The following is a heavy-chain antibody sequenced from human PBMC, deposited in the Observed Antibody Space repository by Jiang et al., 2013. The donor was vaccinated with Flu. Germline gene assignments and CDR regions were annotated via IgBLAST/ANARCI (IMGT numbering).Heavy chain of an antibody. V-gene: IGHV3-9*01. D-gene: IGHD2-15*01. CDR2: LTWNSNKI. Sequence: VQLVESGGGLVQPGRSLRLSCAVSGFTFDDYAMHWVRQAPGKGLEWVSSLTWNSNKIAYADSVKGRFTISRDNARSSLYLQINSLRPEDTALYYCAKGRGSQEYYSLDVXGPRDHGHRLL. CDR1: GFTFDDYA. J-gene: IGHJ6*02. CDR3: AKGRGSQEYYSLDV.